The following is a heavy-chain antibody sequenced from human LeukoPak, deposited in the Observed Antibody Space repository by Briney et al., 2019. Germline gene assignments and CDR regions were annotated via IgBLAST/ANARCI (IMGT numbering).Heavy chain of an antibody. V-gene: IGHV1-58*01. CDR3: AGGYDSSGYYYADFDY. Sequence: SVKVSCKASGFTFTSSAVQWVRQARGQRLEWIGWIVVGSGNTNYAQKFQGRVTITADESTSTAYMELSSLRSEDTAVYYCAGGYDSSGYYYADFDYWGQGTLVTVSS. CDR2: IVVGSGNT. J-gene: IGHJ4*02. CDR1: GFTFTSSA. D-gene: IGHD3-22*01.